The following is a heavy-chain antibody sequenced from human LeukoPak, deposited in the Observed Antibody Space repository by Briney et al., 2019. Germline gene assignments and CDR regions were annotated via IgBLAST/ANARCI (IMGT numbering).Heavy chain of an antibody. Sequence: GASVKVPCKASGGTFSSYVISWVRQAPGQGLEWMGGIIPILGTANYAQKFQGRVTITTDESTGTGYMELSSLRSEDTAVYYCARHGVSYYYYYMDVWGKGTTVTVSS. CDR1: GGTFSSYV. V-gene: IGHV1-69*05. J-gene: IGHJ6*03. CDR2: IIPILGTA. CDR3: ARHGVSYYYYYMDV. D-gene: IGHD3-10*01.